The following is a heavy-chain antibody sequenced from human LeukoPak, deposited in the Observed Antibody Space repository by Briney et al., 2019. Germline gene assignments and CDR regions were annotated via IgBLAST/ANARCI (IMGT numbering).Heavy chain of an antibody. V-gene: IGHV4-59*01. CDR2: IYYSGIT. J-gene: IGHJ4*02. CDR1: GGSISSYY. CDR3: AQTTGWPGFDY. Sequence: KPSETLSLTCTVSGGSISSYYWSWIRQPPGSGLEWIGYIYYSGITNYNPSLKSRVTMSVDTSKNQFSLNLSSVTAADTAVYYCAQTTGWPGFDYWGQGTLVTVSS. D-gene: IGHD6-19*01.